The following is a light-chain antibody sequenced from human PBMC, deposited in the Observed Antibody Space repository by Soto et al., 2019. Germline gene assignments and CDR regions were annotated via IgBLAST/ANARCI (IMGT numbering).Light chain of an antibody. Sequence: QSALTQPASVSGSPGQSITISCTGTSSDVGAYKYVSWYQQHPGKAPKLMIYDVSSRPPGVSNRFSGSKSGNTASLIISGLQAEDEADYYCISYTSSDTYVFGTGTKLTVL. CDR3: ISYTSSDTYV. CDR2: DVS. CDR1: SSDVGAYKY. V-gene: IGLV2-14*01. J-gene: IGLJ1*01.